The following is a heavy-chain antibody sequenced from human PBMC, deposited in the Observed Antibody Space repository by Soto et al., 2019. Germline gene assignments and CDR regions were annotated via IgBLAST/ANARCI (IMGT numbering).Heavy chain of an antibody. CDR1: GGSINSADYF. D-gene: IGHD5-12*01. V-gene: IGHV4-30-4*01. CDR2: IYYSGST. J-gene: IGHJ4*02. CDR3: ARGERWLQFSANY. Sequence: SETLSLTCTVSGGSINSADYFWSWVRQPPGKGLEYIGYIYYSGSTYYNPSLKSRVTISMDTSKNQLSLRLTSVTAADTAVYYCARGERWLQFSANYWGQGTLVTVSS.